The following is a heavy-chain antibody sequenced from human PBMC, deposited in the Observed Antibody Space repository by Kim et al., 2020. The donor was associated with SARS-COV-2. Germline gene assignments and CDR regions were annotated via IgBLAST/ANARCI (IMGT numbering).Heavy chain of an antibody. Sequence: GGSLRLSCAASGFTFSSYGMHWVRQAPGKGLEWVAVISYDGSNKYYADSVKGRFTISRDNSKNTLYLQMNSLRAEDTAVYYCAKGNLVGYYFDYWGQGTLVTVSS. CDR3: AKGNLVGYYFDY. D-gene: IGHD2-15*01. J-gene: IGHJ4*02. CDR1: GFTFSSYG. CDR2: ISYDGSNK. V-gene: IGHV3-30*18.